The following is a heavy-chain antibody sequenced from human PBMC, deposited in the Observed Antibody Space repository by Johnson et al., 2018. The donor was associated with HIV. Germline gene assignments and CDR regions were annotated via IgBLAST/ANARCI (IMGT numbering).Heavy chain of an antibody. Sequence: VQLVESGGGLVQPGGSLRLSCAASGFTFSSHWMHWVRQPPGKGLVWVSRINSDGSSTSYADSVKGRFTISRDDSKNTLYLQMNRLTAEDTAVYYCARAPGFSRAFDIWGQGTMVTVSS. D-gene: IGHD3-10*01. V-gene: IGHV3-74*02. CDR3: ARAPGFSRAFDI. J-gene: IGHJ3*02. CDR2: INSDGSST. CDR1: GFTFSSHW.